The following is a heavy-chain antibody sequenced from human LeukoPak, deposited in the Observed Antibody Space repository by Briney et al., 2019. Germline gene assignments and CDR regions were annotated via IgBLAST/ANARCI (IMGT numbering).Heavy chain of an antibody. CDR3: ARDASRGGSYGDAFDI. CDR2: IYYSGST. D-gene: IGHD1-26*01. CDR1: GGSISGGGYY. Sequence: PSETLSLTCAVSGGSISGGGYYWSWIRQHPGKGLEWIVYIYYSGSTYYNPSLKSRVTISVDTSKNQFSLKLSSVTAADTAVYYCARDASRGGSYGDAFDIWGQGTMVTVSS. V-gene: IGHV4-31*11. J-gene: IGHJ3*02.